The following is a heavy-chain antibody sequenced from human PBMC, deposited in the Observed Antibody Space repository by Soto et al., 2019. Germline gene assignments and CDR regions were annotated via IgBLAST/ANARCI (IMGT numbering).Heavy chain of an antibody. Sequence: GGSLRLSCAASGFTFSSYSMNWVRQAPGKGLEWISYISTTSSSIYYADSVKGRFTISRDNAKNSLFLQMSSLKASDTAMYYCARQTHYGIDYWGQGTLVTVSS. J-gene: IGHJ4*02. CDR1: GFTFSSYS. D-gene: IGHD4-17*01. CDR2: ISTTSSSI. CDR3: ARQTHYGIDY. V-gene: IGHV3-48*01.